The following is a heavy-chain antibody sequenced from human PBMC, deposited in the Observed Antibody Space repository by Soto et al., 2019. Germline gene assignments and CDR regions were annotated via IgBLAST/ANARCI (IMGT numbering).Heavy chain of an antibody. D-gene: IGHD5-18*01. J-gene: IGHJ4*02. CDR3: ARRAEKDGYKTFYY. CDR2: INPGDSDT. CDR1: GYTFTSHW. Sequence: PGESLKISCKGSGYTFTSHWIGWVRQMPGKGLEYMGLINPGDSDTRYSPSFQGQVTISVDKSISPAYLQWSSLKASDTAMYYCARRAEKDGYKTFYYLGQGTLVTVSS. V-gene: IGHV5-51*01.